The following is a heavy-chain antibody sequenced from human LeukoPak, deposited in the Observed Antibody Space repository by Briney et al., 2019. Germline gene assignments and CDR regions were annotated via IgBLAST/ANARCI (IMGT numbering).Heavy chain of an antibody. Sequence: ASVKVSCKTSGYTFTSYGISWVRQAPGQGLEWMGWISAYNGNTNYAQKLQGRVTMTTDTSTSTAYMELRSLRSDDTAVYYCARDHPTTVTHKEIDYWGQGTLVTVSS. V-gene: IGHV1-18*01. CDR3: ARDHPTTVTHKEIDY. J-gene: IGHJ4*02. CDR2: ISAYNGNT. D-gene: IGHD4-17*01. CDR1: GYTFTSYG.